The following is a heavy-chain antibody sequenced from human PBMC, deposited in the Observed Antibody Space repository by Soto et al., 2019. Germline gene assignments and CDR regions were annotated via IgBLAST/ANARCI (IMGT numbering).Heavy chain of an antibody. CDR2: ISAYNGKT. CDR3: ARDLAVGLVDY. Sequence: QVQLVQSGAEVKKPGASVKVSCKASGYTFTSYGISWVRQAPGQGLEWMGWISAYNGKTTYAQKLQGRVTMTTDTSTSPADMKLRSLRPDDPAVYYCARDLAVGLVDYWGQGTLVTVSS. CDR1: GYTFTSYG. J-gene: IGHJ4*02. V-gene: IGHV1-18*01. D-gene: IGHD6-19*01.